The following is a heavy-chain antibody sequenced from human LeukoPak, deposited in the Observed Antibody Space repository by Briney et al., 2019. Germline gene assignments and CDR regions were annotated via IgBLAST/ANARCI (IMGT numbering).Heavy chain of an antibody. D-gene: IGHD3-10*01. CDR1: GYTFTSYY. V-gene: IGHV1-2*04. CDR3: ARDAGYYGSGPFDY. J-gene: IGHJ4*02. CDR2: INPNSGGT. Sequence: GASVKVSCKAPGYTFTSYYMHWVRQAPGQGLEWMGWINPNSGGTNYAQKFQGWVTMTRDTSISTAYMELSRLRSDDTAVYYCARDAGYYGSGPFDYWGQGTLVTVSS.